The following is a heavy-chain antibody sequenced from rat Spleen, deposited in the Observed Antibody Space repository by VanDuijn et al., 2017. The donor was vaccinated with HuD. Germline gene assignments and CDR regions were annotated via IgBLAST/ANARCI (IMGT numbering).Heavy chain of an antibody. CDR1: GFTFNNYY. J-gene: IGHJ2*01. CDR3: ARSLRDTGDYFDY. D-gene: IGHD4-3*01. V-gene: IGHV5S23*01. Sequence: EVQLVESGGGLVQPGRSLKFSCAASGFTFNNYYMAWVRQAPKKGLEWVATVSTSGSRTYYPDSVKGRFTISRDNAKSSLYLQMNSLKSEDTATYYCARSLRDTGDYFDYWGQGVMVTVSS. CDR2: VSTSGSRT.